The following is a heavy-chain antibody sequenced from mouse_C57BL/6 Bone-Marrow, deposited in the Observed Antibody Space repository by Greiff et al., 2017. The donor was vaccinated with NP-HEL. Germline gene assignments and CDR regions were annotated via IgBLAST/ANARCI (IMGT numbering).Heavy chain of an antibody. Sequence: VQLQQSGAELARPGASVKMSCKASGYTFTSYTMHWVKQRPGQGLEWIGYINPSSGYTKYNQKFKDKATLTADKSSSTAYMQLSSLTSEDSAVYFCARLGGNPFAYWGQGTLVTVSA. CDR3: ARLGGNPFAY. CDR2: INPSSGYT. J-gene: IGHJ3*01. CDR1: GYTFTSYT. V-gene: IGHV1-4*01. D-gene: IGHD2-1*01.